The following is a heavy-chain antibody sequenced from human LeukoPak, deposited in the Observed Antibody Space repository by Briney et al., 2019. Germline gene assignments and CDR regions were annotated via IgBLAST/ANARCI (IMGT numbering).Heavy chain of an antibody. CDR3: ARATSNWACSSGCPVEY. CDR2: ISAYNGNT. V-gene: IGHV1-18*01. D-gene: IGHD6-19*01. Sequence: ASVKVSCKASGYTFTSYGISWVRQAPGQGLEWMGWISAYNGNTNYAQKLQGRVTMTTDTSTSTAYMELRSLRSDDTAVYYCARATSNWACSSGCPVEYWGQGTLATVSS. J-gene: IGHJ4*02. CDR1: GYTFTSYG.